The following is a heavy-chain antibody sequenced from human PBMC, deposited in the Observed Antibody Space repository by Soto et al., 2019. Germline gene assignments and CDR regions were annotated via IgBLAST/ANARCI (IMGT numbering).Heavy chain of an antibody. D-gene: IGHD3-16*02. CDR2: IKSKTDGGTT. V-gene: IGHV3-15*01. J-gene: IGHJ4*02. CDR1: GFTFSNAW. CDR3: TTVEGYVWGSYRYTTSGY. Sequence: VGSLRLSCAASGFTFSNAWMSWVRQAPGKGLEWVGRIKSKTDGGTTDYAAPVKGRFTISRDDSKNTLYLQMNSLKTEDTAVYYCTTVEGYVWGSYRYTTSGYWGQGTLGTVSS.